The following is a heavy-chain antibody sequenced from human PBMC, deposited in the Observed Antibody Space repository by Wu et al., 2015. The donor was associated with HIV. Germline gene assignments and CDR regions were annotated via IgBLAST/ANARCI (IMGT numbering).Heavy chain of an antibody. J-gene: IGHJ1*01. V-gene: IGHV1-2*02. D-gene: IGHD4/OR15-4a*01. CDR1: GYTFTDYY. CDR3: ARLQAYFVMVLTLTSGPTV. Sequence: QVQXLQSGAEVKKPGASVMVSCKASGYTFTDYYMYWVRQAPGQGLEWMGWINPNRGGTKYAQKFQGRVTMTRDTAVSTAYMELNSLRSDDTAVYYCARLQAYFVMVLTLTSGPTVRGQG. CDR2: INPNRGGT.